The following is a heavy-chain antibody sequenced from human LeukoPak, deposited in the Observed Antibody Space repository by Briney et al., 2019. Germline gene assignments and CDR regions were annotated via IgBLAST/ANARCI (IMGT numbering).Heavy chain of an antibody. Sequence: GGSLRLSCAAAGITFSSYAMSLVRQAPGKGLEWVSAISGSGGSTYYADSVKGRFTISRDNSKNTLYLQMNSLRAEDTAVYYCAKQPKDHRITFYYFDYWGQGTLVTVSS. D-gene: IGHD3-10*01. CDR2: ISGSGGST. CDR1: GITFSSYA. CDR3: AKQPKDHRITFYYFDY. V-gene: IGHV3-23*01. J-gene: IGHJ4*02.